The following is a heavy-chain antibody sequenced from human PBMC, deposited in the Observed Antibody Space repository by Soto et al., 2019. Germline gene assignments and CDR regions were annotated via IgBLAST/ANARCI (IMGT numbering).Heavy chain of an antibody. CDR3: ARDGSQPYTVTTHGPGYGMDV. Sequence: SETLSLTCTVSGGSISSGDYYWSWIRQPPGKGLEWIGYIYYSGSTYYNPSLKSRVTISVDTSKNQFSLKLSSVTAADTAVYYCARDGSQPYTVTTHGPGYGMDVWGQGTTVTVSS. V-gene: IGHV4-30-4*01. CDR1: GGSISSGDYY. CDR2: IYYSGST. D-gene: IGHD4-4*01. J-gene: IGHJ6*02.